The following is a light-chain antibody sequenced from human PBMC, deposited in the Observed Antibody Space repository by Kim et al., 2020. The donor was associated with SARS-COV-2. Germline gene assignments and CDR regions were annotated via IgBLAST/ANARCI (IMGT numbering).Light chain of an antibody. Sequence: ASVRDRVTITCRASQGIGSYLAWYQQKPGKAPNLLIYAASTLQSGVPSRFSGSGSGTEFTLTISSLQPEDFATYYCQQLNSYPRTFGQGTKVDIK. CDR1: QGIGSY. V-gene: IGKV1-9*01. CDR2: AAS. J-gene: IGKJ1*01. CDR3: QQLNSYPRT.